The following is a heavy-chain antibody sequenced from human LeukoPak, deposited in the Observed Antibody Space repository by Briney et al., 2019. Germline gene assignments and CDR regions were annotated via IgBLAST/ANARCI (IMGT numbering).Heavy chain of an antibody. J-gene: IGHJ4*02. Sequence: ASVTVSCKASGYTFTGYYMHWVRQAPGQGLEWMGWINPNSGGTNYAQKFQGRVTMTRDTSISTAYMELSRLRSDDTAVYYCAREIYSSSWRPFDYWGQGTLVTVSS. CDR3: AREIYSSSWRPFDY. CDR1: GYTFTGYY. V-gene: IGHV1-2*02. CDR2: INPNSGGT. D-gene: IGHD6-13*01.